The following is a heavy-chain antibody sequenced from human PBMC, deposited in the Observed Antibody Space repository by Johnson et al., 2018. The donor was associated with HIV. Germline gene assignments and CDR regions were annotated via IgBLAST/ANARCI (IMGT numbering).Heavy chain of an antibody. CDR2: IGTAGDT. CDR3: AKDKSNAFDI. V-gene: IGHV3-13*01. J-gene: IGHJ3*02. Sequence: VQLVESGGGLVQPGGSLRLSCAASGFTFSRYDMNWVRQATGKGLEWVSAIGTAGDTYYAGSVKGRFTISRENAKNSFYLQMNSLRAGDTAVYYCAKDKSNAFDIWGQGTMVTVSS. CDR1: GFTFSRYD.